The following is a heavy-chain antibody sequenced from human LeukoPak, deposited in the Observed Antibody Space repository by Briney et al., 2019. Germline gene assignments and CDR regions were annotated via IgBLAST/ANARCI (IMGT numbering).Heavy chain of an antibody. CDR3: AREGLVHTDRGAFDI. V-gene: IGHV3-64*01. D-gene: IGHD3-10*01. J-gene: IGHJ3*02. Sequence: GGSLRLSCAASGFSFSSYWMHWVRQAPGKGLEYVSAISSNGGSTYYANSVKGRFTISRDNSKNTLYLQMGSLRAEDMAVYYCAREGLVHTDRGAFDIWGQGTMVTVSS. CDR1: GFSFSSYW. CDR2: ISSNGGST.